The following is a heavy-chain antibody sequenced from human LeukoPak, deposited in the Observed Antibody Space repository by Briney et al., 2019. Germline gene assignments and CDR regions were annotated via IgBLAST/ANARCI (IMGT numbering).Heavy chain of an antibody. CDR1: GGSFSGYY. D-gene: IGHD2-15*01. CDR3: ARGGLGDCSGGSCYSDFDY. CDR2: INHSGST. V-gene: IGHV4-34*01. Sequence: PSETLSLTCAVYGGSFSGYYWSWIRQPPRKGLEWIGEINHSGSTNYNPSLKSRVTISVDTSKNQFSLKLSSVTAADTAVYYCARGGLGDCSGGSCYSDFDYWGQGTLVTVSS. J-gene: IGHJ4*02.